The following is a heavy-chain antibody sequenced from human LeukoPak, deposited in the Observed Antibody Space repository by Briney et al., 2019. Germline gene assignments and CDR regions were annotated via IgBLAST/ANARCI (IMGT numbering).Heavy chain of an antibody. Sequence: SETLSLTCTVSGYSISSGYYWGWIRQPPGKGLEWIGYIYYSGNTYYNPSLKSRITISVDTSKNQFSLKLSSVTAADTAVYYCARELYGSENYYYFDYWGQGAQVTVSS. CDR3: ARELYGSENYYYFDY. CDR1: GYSISSGYY. V-gene: IGHV4-38-2*02. J-gene: IGHJ4*02. CDR2: IYYSGNT. D-gene: IGHD3-10*01.